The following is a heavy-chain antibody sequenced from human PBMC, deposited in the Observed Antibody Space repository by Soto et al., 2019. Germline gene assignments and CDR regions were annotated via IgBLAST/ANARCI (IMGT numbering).Heavy chain of an antibody. V-gene: IGHV1-69*12. Sequence: QVQLVQSGAEVKKPGSSVKVSCKASGGTFSSYAISWVRQAPGQGLEWMGGIIPIFGTANYAQKFQGRVTITADESTSTGYRELRSLRSEDTAVYYWATSGYDYGGGRWAYYGMDVWGQGTTVTVSS. CDR2: IIPIFGTA. CDR1: GGTFSSYA. CDR3: ATSGYDYGGGRWAYYGMDV. D-gene: IGHD5-12*01. J-gene: IGHJ6*02.